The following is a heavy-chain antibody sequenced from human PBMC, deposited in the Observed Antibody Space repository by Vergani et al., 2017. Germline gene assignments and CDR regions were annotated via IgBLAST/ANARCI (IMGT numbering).Heavy chain of an antibody. CDR2: ISAGGGST. Sequence: EAQLLESGGGLVQPGGSLRLSCAASGFTFSNYAMSWVRQAPGKGLEWVSSISAGGGSTYCADSVKGRFTISRDNSKNTLYLQMNSLRAEDTAVYYCAKVQQWLNPGYGPWGQGTLVTVSS. V-gene: IGHV3-23*01. D-gene: IGHD6-19*01. J-gene: IGHJ5*02. CDR1: GFTFSNYA. CDR3: AKVQQWLNPGYGP.